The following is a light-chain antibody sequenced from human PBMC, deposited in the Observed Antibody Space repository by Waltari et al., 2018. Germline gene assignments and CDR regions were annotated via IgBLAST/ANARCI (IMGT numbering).Light chain of an antibody. J-gene: IGKJ2*01. CDR2: WAS. Sequence: DIVMTQSPDSLAVSLGERATINCKSSKSVLYSSNNKNYLAWYQQKHGQPPKLLIYWASTREAGVPDRFSGCGSGTDFTLTISSLQAEDVAVYYCQQYYSSPYTFGQGTKLEIK. CDR1: KSVLYSSNNKNY. V-gene: IGKV4-1*01. CDR3: QQYYSSPYT.